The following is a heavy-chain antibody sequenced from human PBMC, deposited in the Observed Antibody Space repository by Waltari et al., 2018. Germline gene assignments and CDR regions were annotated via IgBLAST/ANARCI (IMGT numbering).Heavy chain of an antibody. CDR3: AIIAARPNYMDV. CDR2: IYHSGST. D-gene: IGHD6-6*01. CDR1: GYSISSGYY. J-gene: IGHJ6*03. V-gene: IGHV4-38-2*02. Sequence: QVQLQESGPGLVKPSETLSLTCTVSGYSISSGYYWGWIRQPPGKGLELIGSIYHSGSTYYNPSLKSRVTISVDTSKNQFSLKLSSVTAADTAVYYCAIIAARPNYMDVWGKGTTVTISS.